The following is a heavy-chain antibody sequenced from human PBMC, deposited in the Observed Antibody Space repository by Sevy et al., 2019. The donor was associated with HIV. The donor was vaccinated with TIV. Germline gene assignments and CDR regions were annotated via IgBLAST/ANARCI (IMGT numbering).Heavy chain of an antibody. J-gene: IGHJ6*03. Sequence: GGSLRLSCAASGFTFSSYGMHWVRQAPGKGLEWVAVIWYDGSNKYYADSVKGRFTISRDNSKNTLYLQMNSLRAEDTAVYCCARDNEGWLQFYYYYYMDVWGKGTTVTVSS. CDR1: GFTFSSYG. D-gene: IGHD5-12*01. V-gene: IGHV3-33*01. CDR2: IWYDGSNK. CDR3: ARDNEGWLQFYYYYYMDV.